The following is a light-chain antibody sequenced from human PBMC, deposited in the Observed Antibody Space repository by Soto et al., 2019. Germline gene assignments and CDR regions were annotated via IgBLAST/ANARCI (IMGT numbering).Light chain of an antibody. CDR2: DVT. V-gene: IGLV2-14*03. CDR1: STDDGGHYY. CDR3: TSYTSTNSYVA. J-gene: IGLJ2*01. Sequence: QSALTQPASVSGSPGQSITISCTGTSTDDGGHYYVSWYQQHPGKAPKLIIYDVTDRPSGVSHRFSGSKSGNTASLTISGLQAEDEADYYCTSYTSTNSYVAVGGGTKVTVL.